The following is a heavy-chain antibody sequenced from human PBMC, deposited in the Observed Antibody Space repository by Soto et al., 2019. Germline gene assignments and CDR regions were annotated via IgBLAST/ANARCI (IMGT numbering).Heavy chain of an antibody. D-gene: IGHD3-16*01. V-gene: IGHV4-59*08. CDR1: CDSILNYF. CDR2: IYYSGST. Sequence: SETLSLTCTISCDSILNYFWSWILQPPGKGLEWIGYIYYSGSTNYNPSLKSRVTIPVDRSKNQFSLKLSSVTAADTAVYYCARRPWGGMDVWGQGTTVT. J-gene: IGHJ6*02. CDR3: ARRPWGGMDV.